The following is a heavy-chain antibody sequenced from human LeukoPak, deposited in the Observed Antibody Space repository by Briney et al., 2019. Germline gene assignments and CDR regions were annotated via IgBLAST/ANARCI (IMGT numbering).Heavy chain of an antibody. D-gene: IGHD3-10*01. CDR1: GITFSTYG. J-gene: IGHJ4*02. CDR3: AKDGSDYGSGTSVDY. CDR2: ISYDGNNK. V-gene: IGHV3-30*18. Sequence: GRSLRLSCAASGITFSTYGMHWVRQAPGKGLDWVAVISYDGNNKYYADSVKGRFTISRDNSKNTLYLQMNSLRAEDTAVYYCAKDGSDYGSGTSVDYWGQGTLVTVSS.